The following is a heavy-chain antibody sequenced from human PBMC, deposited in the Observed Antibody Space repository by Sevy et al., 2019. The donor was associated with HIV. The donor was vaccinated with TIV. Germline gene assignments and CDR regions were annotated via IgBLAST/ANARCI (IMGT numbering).Heavy chain of an antibody. J-gene: IGHJ6*02. Sequence: GGSLRLSCAASGFTFSSYWMHWVRQAPGKGLVWVSRINSGGRSTSYADSVKGRFTISRDNAKKTLYLQMNSLRAEDTAVYYFVRRGYYYGMDDWGQGTTVTVSS. CDR3: VRRGYYYGMDD. V-gene: IGHV3-74*01. CDR2: INSGGRST. CDR1: GFTFSSYW.